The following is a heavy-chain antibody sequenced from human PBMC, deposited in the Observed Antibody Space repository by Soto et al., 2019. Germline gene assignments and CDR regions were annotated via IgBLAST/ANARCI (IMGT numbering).Heavy chain of an antibody. CDR2: TYYRSKWYN. CDR3: AREVSQQLVPYYYYYGMDV. CDR1: GDSVSSNSAA. V-gene: IGHV6-1*01. D-gene: IGHD6-13*01. J-gene: IGHJ6*02. Sequence: SQTLSLTCAISGDSVSSNSAAWNWIRQSPSRGLEWLGRTYYRSKWYNDYAVSVKSRITINPDTSKNQFSLQLNSVTPEDTAVYYCAREVSQQLVPYYYYYGMDVWGHGTTVTVSS.